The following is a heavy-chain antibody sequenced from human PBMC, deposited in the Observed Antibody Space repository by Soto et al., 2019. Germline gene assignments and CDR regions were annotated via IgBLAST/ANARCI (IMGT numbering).Heavy chain of an antibody. J-gene: IGHJ6*02. D-gene: IGHD2-2*02. Sequence: GASVKVSCKASGYTFTGYYMHWVRQAPGQGLEWMGWINPNSGGTNYAQKFQGWVTMTRDTSISTAYMELSRLRSDDTAVYYCARGSESRYCSSTSCYTFYYYGMDVWGQGTTVTVSS. CDR1: GYTFTGYY. CDR2: INPNSGGT. V-gene: IGHV1-2*04. CDR3: ARGSESRYCSSTSCYTFYYYGMDV.